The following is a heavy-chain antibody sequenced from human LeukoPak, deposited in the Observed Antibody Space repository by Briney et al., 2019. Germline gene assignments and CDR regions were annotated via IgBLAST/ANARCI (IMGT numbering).Heavy chain of an antibody. D-gene: IGHD6-6*01. CDR2: IIPIFGTA. Sequence: SVTVSCKASGGTFSSYAISWVRQAPGQGLEWMGGIIPIFGTANYAQKFQGRVTITADESTSTAYMELSSLRSEDTAVYYCARAIAARLPGLYFDHWGQGTLVTVSS. J-gene: IGHJ4*02. CDR3: ARAIAARLPGLYFDH. V-gene: IGHV1-69*13. CDR1: GGTFSSYA.